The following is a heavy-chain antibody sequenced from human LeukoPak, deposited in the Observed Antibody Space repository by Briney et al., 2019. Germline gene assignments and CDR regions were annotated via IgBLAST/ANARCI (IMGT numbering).Heavy chain of an antibody. J-gene: IGHJ5*02. Sequence: SETLSLTCTVSGYSISSGYYWGWIRQPPGKGLEWIGSIYHSENTYYNPSLKSRVTISVDKSKNQFSLKLSSVTAADTAVYYCARVRLGSGSWWFDPWGQGTLVTVSS. CDR3: ARVRLGSGSWWFDP. V-gene: IGHV4-38-2*02. CDR1: GYSISSGYY. D-gene: IGHD3-10*01. CDR2: IYHSENT.